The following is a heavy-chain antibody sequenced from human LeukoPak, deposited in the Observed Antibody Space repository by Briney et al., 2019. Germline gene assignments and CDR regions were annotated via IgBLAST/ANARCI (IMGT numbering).Heavy chain of an antibody. Sequence: GGSLRLSCAVSGFTFSSSPMTWVRQAPGKGLEWVSGISGGGGSTFYADSVKGRFTISRDNSKNTLYLQMNSLRAEDTAVYYCAKGGIAAVGTFDYWGQGTLVTVSS. V-gene: IGHV3-23*01. CDR2: ISGGGGST. CDR1: GFTFSSSP. D-gene: IGHD6-13*01. J-gene: IGHJ4*02. CDR3: AKGGIAAVGTFDY.